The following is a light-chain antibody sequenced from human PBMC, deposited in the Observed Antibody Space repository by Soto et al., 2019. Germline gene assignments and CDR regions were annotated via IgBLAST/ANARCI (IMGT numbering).Light chain of an antibody. Sequence: IQMTQSPSALSASVGYRVTITCRESQSISSYLNWYQQKPGKAPNLLIYAASSLQSGVPSRFSGSGSGTDFTLTISSLQPEDFATYYCQQSYSTLTWTFGQGTKVDIK. J-gene: IGKJ1*01. CDR2: AAS. CDR3: QQSYSTLTWT. CDR1: QSISSY. V-gene: IGKV1-39*01.